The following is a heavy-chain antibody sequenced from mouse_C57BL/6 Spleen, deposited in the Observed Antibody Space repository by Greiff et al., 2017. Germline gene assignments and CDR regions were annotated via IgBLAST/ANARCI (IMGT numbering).Heavy chain of an antibody. CDR2: IDPSDSYT. V-gene: IGHV1-59*01. CDR3: ARDYYGSSYNVDY. CDR1: GYTFTSYW. D-gene: IGHD1-1*01. Sequence: QVQLQQSGAELVRPGTSVKLSCKASGYTFTSYWMHWVKQRPGQGLEWIGVIDPSDSYTNYNQKFKGKATLTVDTSSSTAYMQLSSLTSEDSAVYYCARDYYGSSYNVDYWGQGTTLTVSS. J-gene: IGHJ2*01.